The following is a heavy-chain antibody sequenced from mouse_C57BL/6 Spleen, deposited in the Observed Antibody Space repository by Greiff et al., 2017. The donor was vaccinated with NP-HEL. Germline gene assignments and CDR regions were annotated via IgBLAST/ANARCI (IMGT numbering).Heavy chain of an antibody. D-gene: IGHD1-1*01. Sequence: QVQLQQSGPELVKPGASVKISCKASGYAFSSSWMNWVKQRPGKGLEWIGRIYPGDGDTNYNGKFKGKATLTADKSSSTAYMQLSSLTSEDSAVYFCARGYGSSTGYAMDYWGQGTSVTVSS. V-gene: IGHV1-82*01. CDR1: GYAFSSSW. CDR2: IYPGDGDT. CDR3: ARGYGSSTGYAMDY. J-gene: IGHJ4*01.